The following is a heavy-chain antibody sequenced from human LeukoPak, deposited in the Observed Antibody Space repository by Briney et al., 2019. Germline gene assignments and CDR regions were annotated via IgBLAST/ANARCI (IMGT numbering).Heavy chain of an antibody. CDR1: GFTFSSYA. Sequence: GGSLRLSCVASGFTFSSYAMHWVRQAPGKGLEWVAVISYDGYNKYYADSVKGRFTISRDNSKNTLNLQMNSLRSEDAAVYYCAREVLAFDMWGQGTMVTVSS. CDR3: AREVLAFDM. J-gene: IGHJ3*02. D-gene: IGHD2-8*02. V-gene: IGHV3-30-3*01. CDR2: ISYDGYNK.